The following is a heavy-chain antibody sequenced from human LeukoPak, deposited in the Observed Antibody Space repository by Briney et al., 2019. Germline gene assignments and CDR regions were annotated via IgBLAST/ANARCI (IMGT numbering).Heavy chain of an antibody. CDR3: AGSYDSAAGY. CDR1: GGSFSGYY. CDR2: INHSGST. V-gene: IGHV4-34*01. J-gene: IGHJ4*02. D-gene: IGHD6-13*01. Sequence: PSETLSLTCAVYGGSFSGYYWSWIRQPPGKGLEWIGEINHSGSTNYNPSLKSRVTISVDTSKNQFSLKLSSVTAADTAVYYCAGSYDSAAGYWGQGTLVTVSS.